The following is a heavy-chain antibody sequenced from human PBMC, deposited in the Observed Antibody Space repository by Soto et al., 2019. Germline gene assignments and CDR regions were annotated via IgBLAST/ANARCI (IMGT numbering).Heavy chain of an antibody. J-gene: IGHJ6*02. D-gene: IGHD3-10*01. V-gene: IGHV5-51*01. CDR1: GFTFSNHW. CDR3: ARSLAGSYYAAGFYYYGMDV. CDR2: IYPGDSDT. Sequence: PGESLKISCKGSGFTFSNHWIAWVRQMPGKGLEWMGIIYPGDSDTRYSPSFQGQVTISADKSISTAYLQWSSLKASDTAMYYCARSLAGSYYAAGFYYYGMDVWGQGTTVTVSS.